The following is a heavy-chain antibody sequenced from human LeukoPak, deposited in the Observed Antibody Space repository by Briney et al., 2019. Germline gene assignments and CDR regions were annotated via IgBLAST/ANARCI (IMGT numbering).Heavy chain of an antibody. CDR3: VKEGTPRISTWYDN. V-gene: IGHV3-30*18. J-gene: IGHJ4*02. CDR2: ISYEGGTT. CDR1: GFTFSSYG. D-gene: IGHD2-15*01. Sequence: GGSLRLSCAASGFTFSSYGMYWVRQAPGKGLEWVAVISYEGGTTHYADSVRGRFTISRDNSRNTLFLQMDSLRPEDTALYFCVKEGTPRISTWYDNWGQGTLVTVSS.